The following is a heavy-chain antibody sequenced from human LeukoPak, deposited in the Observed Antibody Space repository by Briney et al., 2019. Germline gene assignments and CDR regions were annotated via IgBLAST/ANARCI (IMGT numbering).Heavy chain of an antibody. CDR3: ARVANSGSYGY. D-gene: IGHD1-26*01. CDR2: ISSSGSTI. CDR1: GFTFSSYE. Sequence: GRSLRLSCAASGFTFSSYEMNWVRQAPGKGLEWVSYISSSGSTIYYADSVKGRFTISRDNAKNSLYLQMNSLRAEDTAVYYCARVANSGSYGYWGQGTLVTVSS. V-gene: IGHV3-48*03. J-gene: IGHJ4*02.